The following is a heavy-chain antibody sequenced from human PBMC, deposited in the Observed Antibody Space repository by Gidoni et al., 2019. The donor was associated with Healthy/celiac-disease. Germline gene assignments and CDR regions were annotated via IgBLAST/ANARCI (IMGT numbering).Heavy chain of an antibody. V-gene: IGHV4-39*01. CDR1: GGSISSSSYY. CDR2: IYYSGGT. D-gene: IGHD3-16*02. J-gene: IGHJ6*02. Sequence: QPQLQESGPGLVKPSETLSLTCTVSGGSISSSSYYWGWTRQPPGKGLEWIGSIYYSGGTYYNPSLKSRVTISVDTSKNQFSLKLSSVTAADTAVYYGASGLYDYVWGSYRNRGDYYGMDVWGQGTTVTVSS. CDR3: ASGLYDYVWGSYRNRGDYYGMDV.